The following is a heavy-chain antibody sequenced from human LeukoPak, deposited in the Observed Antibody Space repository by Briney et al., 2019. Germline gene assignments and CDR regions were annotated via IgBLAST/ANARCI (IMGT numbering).Heavy chain of an antibody. Sequence: ASVKVSCKASGYTFTSYYMHWVRQAPGQGLEWMGIINPSGGSTSYAQKFQGRVTMTRDTSTSTAYMELRSLRSDDTAVYYCARDLGIAAAGTPDYWGQGTLVTVSS. CDR2: INPSGGST. V-gene: IGHV1-46*01. CDR3: ARDLGIAAAGTPDY. CDR1: GYTFTSYY. J-gene: IGHJ4*02. D-gene: IGHD6-13*01.